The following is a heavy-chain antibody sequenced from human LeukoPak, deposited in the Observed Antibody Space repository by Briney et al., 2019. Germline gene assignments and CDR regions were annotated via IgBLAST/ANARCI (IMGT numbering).Heavy chain of an antibody. CDR3: AKDLGSKSLDY. CDR1: GFTFSSYG. J-gene: IGHJ4*02. V-gene: IGHV3-30*18. D-gene: IGHD2-2*01. Sequence: PGGSLRLSCAASGFTFSSYGMHWVRRAPGKGLEWVAVISYDGSNKYYADSVKGRFTISRDNSKNTLYLQMNSLRAEDTAVYYCAKDLGSKSLDYWGQGTLVTVSS. CDR2: ISYDGSNK.